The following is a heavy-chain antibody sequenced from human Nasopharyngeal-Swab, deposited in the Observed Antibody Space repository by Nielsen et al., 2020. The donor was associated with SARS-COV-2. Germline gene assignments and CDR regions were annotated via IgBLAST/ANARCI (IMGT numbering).Heavy chain of an antibody. CDR3: ARCITNTWSKGWFDF. D-gene: IGHD2-8*01. Sequence: ASVQVSCKTSGDTFTSYGFGWVRQAPGQGLEWMGWISANNGDTDYAQKFRDRITMTTDTSTTTVHMELRGLKSDDTAVYYCARCITNTWSKGWFDFWGHGTLVTVSS. J-gene: IGHJ5*01. V-gene: IGHV1-18*01. CDR2: ISANNGDT. CDR1: GDTFTSYG.